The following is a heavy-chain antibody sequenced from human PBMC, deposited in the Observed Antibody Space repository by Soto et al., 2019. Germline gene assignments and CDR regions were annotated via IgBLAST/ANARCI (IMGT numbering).Heavy chain of an antibody. Sequence: GGSLRLSCAASGFTFDSFAMSWVRQTPQRGLEWVSAISASGSGTLYTDSVKGRFTISRDNSKNTLYLQMNSLRAEDTAIYYCAKPAQCGCTSCYRVWFDPWGQGTLVTVSS. CDR1: GFTFDSFA. CDR3: AKPAQCGCTSCYRVWFDP. J-gene: IGHJ5*02. D-gene: IGHD2-2*02. CDR2: ISASGSGT. V-gene: IGHV3-23*01.